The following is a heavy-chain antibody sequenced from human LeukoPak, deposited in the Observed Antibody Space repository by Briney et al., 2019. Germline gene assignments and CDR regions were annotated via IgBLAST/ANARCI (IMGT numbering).Heavy chain of an antibody. D-gene: IGHD3-10*01. CDR1: GYSFTSYW. CDR3: ARQSLTVLLWFGEFDY. Sequence: HGESLKISCKGSGYSFTSYWIGWVRQMPGKGLEWMGIIYPGDSDTRYSPSFQGQVTTSADKSISTAYLQWSSLKASDTAMYYCARQSLTVLLWFGEFDYWGQGTLVTVSS. V-gene: IGHV5-51*01. J-gene: IGHJ4*02. CDR2: IYPGDSDT.